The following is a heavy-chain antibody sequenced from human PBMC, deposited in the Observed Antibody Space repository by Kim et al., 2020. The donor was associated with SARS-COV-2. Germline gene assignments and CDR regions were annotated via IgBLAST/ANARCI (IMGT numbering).Heavy chain of an antibody. CDR2: IIPIFGTA. J-gene: IGHJ4*02. CDR1: GGTFSSYA. Sequence: SVKVSCKASGGTFSSYAISWVRQAPGQGLEWMGGIIPIFGTANYAQKFQGRVTITADESTSTAYMELSSLRSEDTAVYYCATSIGVAGRVPFDYWGQGTLVTVSS. V-gene: IGHV1-69*13. CDR3: ATSIGVAGRVPFDY. D-gene: IGHD6-19*01.